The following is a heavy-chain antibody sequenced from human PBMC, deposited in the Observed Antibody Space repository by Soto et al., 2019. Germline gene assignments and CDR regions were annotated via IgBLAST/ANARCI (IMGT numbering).Heavy chain of an antibody. CDR1: GFTFGDYA. V-gene: IGHV3-49*04. D-gene: IGHD3-3*01. CDR3: TRDDEYYDFWSGYYLNPPVALDY. J-gene: IGHJ4*02. CDR2: IRSKAYGGTT. Sequence: GGSLRLSCTASGFTFGDYAMSWVRQAPGKGREWVGFIRSKAYGGTTEYAASVKGRFTISRDDSKSIAYLQMNSLKTEDTAVYYCTRDDEYYDFWSGYYLNPPVALDYWGQGTLVTVSS.